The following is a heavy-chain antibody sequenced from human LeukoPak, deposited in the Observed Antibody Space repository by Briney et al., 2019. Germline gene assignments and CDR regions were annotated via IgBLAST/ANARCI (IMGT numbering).Heavy chain of an antibody. CDR1: GDSLNNHY. J-gene: IGHJ4*02. CDR2: IFGSGNT. D-gene: IGHD3-10*01. CDR3: ASRPPETTWYGVFDY. Sequence: SETLSLTCTVSGDSLNNHYWSWIRQPPGKTLEWIGYIFGSGNTDYNPSLKSRASMSLDTSRNQFSLTLSSVTAADTALYYCASRPPETTWYGVFDYWSQGILVTVSS. V-gene: IGHV4-4*09.